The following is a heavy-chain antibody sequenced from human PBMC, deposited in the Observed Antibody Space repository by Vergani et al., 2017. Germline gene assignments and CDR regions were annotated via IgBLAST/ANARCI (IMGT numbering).Heavy chain of an antibody. D-gene: IGHD1-7*01. CDR2: IKQDGSEK. J-gene: IGHJ4*02. CDR3: ARDVDWNYSVLSPEYYFDY. V-gene: IGHV3-7*03. Sequence: EVQLVESGGGLVQPGGSLRLSCAASGFTFSSYWMSWVRQAPGKGLEWVANIKQDGSEKYYMDSVKGRFTISRDNAKNSLYLQMNSLRAEDTAVYYCARDVDWNYSVLSPEYYFDYWGQGTLVTVSS. CDR1: GFTFSSYW.